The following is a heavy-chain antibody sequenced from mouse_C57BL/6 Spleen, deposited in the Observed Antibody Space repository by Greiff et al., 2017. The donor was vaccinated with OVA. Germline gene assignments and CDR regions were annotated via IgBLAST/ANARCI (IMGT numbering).Heavy chain of an antibody. CDR1: GYTFTSYW. Sequence: VKLQQPGAELVKPGASVKMSCKASGYTFTSYWITWVKQRPGQGLEWIGDIYPGSGSTNYNEKFKSKATLTVDTSSSTAYMQLSSLTSEDSAVYYCARSDDYDGIYYAMDYWGQGTSVTVSS. V-gene: IGHV1-55*01. CDR3: ARSDDYDGIYYAMDY. D-gene: IGHD2-4*01. CDR2: IYPGSGST. J-gene: IGHJ4*01.